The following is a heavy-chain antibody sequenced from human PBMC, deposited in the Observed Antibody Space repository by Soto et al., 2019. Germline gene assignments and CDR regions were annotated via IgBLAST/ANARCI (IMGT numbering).Heavy chain of an antibody. CDR2: IYYSGST. CDR1: GGSISSGDYY. CDR3: ARGRVYCSGGSCYSMPFDY. Sequence: QVQLQESGPGLVKPSQTLSLTCTVSGGSISSGDYYWSWIRQPPGKGLEWIGYIYYSGSTYYNPSLKSRVTISVDTSKYQFSLKLSSVTAADTAVYYCARGRVYCSGGSCYSMPFDYWGQGTLVTVSS. J-gene: IGHJ4*02. V-gene: IGHV4-30-4*01. D-gene: IGHD2-15*01.